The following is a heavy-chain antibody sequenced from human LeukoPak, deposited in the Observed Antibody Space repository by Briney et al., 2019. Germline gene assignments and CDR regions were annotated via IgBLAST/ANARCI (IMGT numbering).Heavy chain of an antibody. V-gene: IGHV6-1*01. Sequence: SQTLSLTCAISGDSVSSNSAAWNWIRQFPSRGLEWLGRTYYRSKWYNDYAVSVKSRITINPDTSKNQFSLQLNSVTPEDTAVYYCAREVIAAAGLYYYYYGMDVWGQGTTVTVSS. CDR2: TYYRSKWYN. J-gene: IGHJ6*02. CDR1: GDSVSSNSAA. CDR3: AREVIAAAGLYYYYYGMDV. D-gene: IGHD6-13*01.